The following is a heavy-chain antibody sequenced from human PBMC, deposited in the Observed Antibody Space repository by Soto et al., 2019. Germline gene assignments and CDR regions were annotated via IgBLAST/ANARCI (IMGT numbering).Heavy chain of an antibody. J-gene: IGHJ4*02. CDR2: IYPGDSDA. CDR3: ARQSDYSGAYWPY. CDR1: GYRFTSYW. D-gene: IGHD1-26*01. Sequence: GESLKISCKGSGYRFTSYWIGWVRQMPGKGLEWVGIIYPGDSDARYSPSFQGQVTISVDKSNNTAYLHWSRPKAPDTAIYYCARQSDYSGAYWPYWGQGTLVTVSS. V-gene: IGHV5-51*03.